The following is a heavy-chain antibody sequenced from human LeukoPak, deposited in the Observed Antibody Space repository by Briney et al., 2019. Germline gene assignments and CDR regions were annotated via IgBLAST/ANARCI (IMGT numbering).Heavy chain of an antibody. CDR3: ARDRLRYFDWFDRFDY. CDR1: GGSFSGYY. J-gene: IGHJ4*02. CDR2: INHSGST. D-gene: IGHD3-9*01. V-gene: IGHV4-34*01. Sequence: PSETLSLTCAVYGGSFSGYYWSWIRQPPGKGLEWIGEINHSGSTNYNPSLKSRVTISVDTSKNQFSLKLSSVTAADTAVYYCARDRLRYFDWFDRFDYWGQGTLVTVSS.